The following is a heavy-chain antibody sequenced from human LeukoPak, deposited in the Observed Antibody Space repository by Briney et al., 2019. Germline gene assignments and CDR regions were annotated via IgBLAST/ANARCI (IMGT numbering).Heavy chain of an antibody. CDR2: MNPNSGNT. Sequence: GASVKVSCKASGYTFTSYDINWVRQAPGQGLEWMGWMNPNSGNTGYAQKFQGRVTMTRNTSISTAYMELSSLRSDDTAVYYCARDSKKSASGSYLGYWGQGTLVTVSS. V-gene: IGHV1-8*01. J-gene: IGHJ4*02. D-gene: IGHD1-26*01. CDR1: GYTFTSYD. CDR3: ARDSKKSASGSYLGY.